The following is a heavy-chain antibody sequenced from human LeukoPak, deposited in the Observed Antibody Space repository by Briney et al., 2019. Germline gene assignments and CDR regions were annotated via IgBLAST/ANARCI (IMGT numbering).Heavy chain of an antibody. CDR2: IYHSGST. D-gene: IGHD3-22*01. J-gene: IGHJ3*02. V-gene: IGHV4-38-2*02. CDR1: GYSISSGYY. Sequence: SETLSLTCTVSGYSISSGYYWGWIRQPPGKGLEWIGSIYHSGSTYYNPSLKSRVIISVDTSKNQFSLKLSSVTAADTAVYYCASYYYDSSGYQARDAFDIWGQGTMVTVSS. CDR3: ASYYYDSSGYQARDAFDI.